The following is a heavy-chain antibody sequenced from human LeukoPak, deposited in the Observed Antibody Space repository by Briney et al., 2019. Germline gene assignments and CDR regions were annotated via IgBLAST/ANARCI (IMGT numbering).Heavy chain of an antibody. CDR1: GGSFSGYY. Sequence: SETLSLTCAVYGGSFSGYYWSWIRQPPGKGLEWIGEINHSGSTNYNPSLKSRVTISVDTSKNQFSLTLSSVTAADTAVYYCARDVSDCSGGSCYSYFDYWGQGTLVTVSS. D-gene: IGHD2-15*01. CDR3: ARDVSDCSGGSCYSYFDY. J-gene: IGHJ4*02. CDR2: INHSGST. V-gene: IGHV4-34*01.